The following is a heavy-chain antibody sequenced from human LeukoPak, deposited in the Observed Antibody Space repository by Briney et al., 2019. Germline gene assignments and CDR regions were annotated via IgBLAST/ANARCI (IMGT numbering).Heavy chain of an antibody. CDR3: ARGLAAAGSPLYYFDY. Sequence: GGSLRLSCAASGFTFSSYSMNWVRQAPGKGLEWVSSISSSSSYIYYADSVKGRFTISRDNAKNSLYLQMNSLRAEDTAVYYCARGLAAAGSPLYYFDYWGQGTLVTVSS. CDR1: GFTFSSYS. D-gene: IGHD6-13*01. CDR2: ISSSSSYI. V-gene: IGHV3-21*04. J-gene: IGHJ4*02.